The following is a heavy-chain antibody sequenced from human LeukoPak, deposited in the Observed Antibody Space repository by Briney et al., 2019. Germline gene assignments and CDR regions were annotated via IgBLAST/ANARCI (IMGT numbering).Heavy chain of an antibody. CDR2: ISGSGVST. Sequence: GGSLRLSCAASGLTFSSYAMSWVRQSPGKGLEWVSTISGSGVSTYYADSVKGRFTISRDNSRNTLYLQMHSLRAEDTAVYSCAKDLPGFFDYWGQGTLVTVFS. CDR3: AKDLPGFFDY. V-gene: IGHV3-23*01. J-gene: IGHJ4*02. CDR1: GLTFSSYA.